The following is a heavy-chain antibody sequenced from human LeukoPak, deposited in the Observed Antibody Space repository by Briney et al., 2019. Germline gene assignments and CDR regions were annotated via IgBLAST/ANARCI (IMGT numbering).Heavy chain of an antibody. Sequence: GGSLRLSCAASGFTVSSNYMSWVRQAPGKGLEWVPVIYSGGSTYYADSVKGRFTISRDTSKNTLYLQMNSLRVEDTAVYYCAREVSGYCHFDYWGQGTLVTVSS. V-gene: IGHV3-53*01. CDR3: AREVSGYCHFDY. CDR1: GFTVSSNY. D-gene: IGHD5-12*01. J-gene: IGHJ4*02. CDR2: IYSGGST.